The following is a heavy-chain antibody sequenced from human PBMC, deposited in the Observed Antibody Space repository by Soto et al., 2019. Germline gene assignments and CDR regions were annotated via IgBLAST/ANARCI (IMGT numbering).Heavy chain of an antibody. CDR1: GFTFSSYA. V-gene: IGHV3-23*01. D-gene: IGHD6-19*01. Sequence: QPGGSLRLSCAASGFTFSSYAMSWARQAPGKGLEWVSAISGSGGSTYYADSVKGRFTISRDNSKNTLYLQMNSLRAEDTAVYYCAKGLGQWLIYTYWYFDLWGRGTLVTVSS. CDR2: ISGSGGST. CDR3: AKGLGQWLIYTYWYFDL. J-gene: IGHJ2*01.